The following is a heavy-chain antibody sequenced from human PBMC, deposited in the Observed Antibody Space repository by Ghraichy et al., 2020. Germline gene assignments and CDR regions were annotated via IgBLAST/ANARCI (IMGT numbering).Heavy chain of an antibody. V-gene: IGHV4-31*03. CDR3: ARADSSAFDS. CDR2: IYYGGST. J-gene: IGHJ4*02. D-gene: IGHD2-15*01. CDR1: GGSISSGGYY. Sequence: SETLSLTCTVSGGSISSGGYYWSWIRQHPGKGLEWITYIYYGGSTYYNPSLNSRVTILVDTSKNQFSLKLSSVTAADTAVYYCARADSSAFDSWGQGTLVTVSS.